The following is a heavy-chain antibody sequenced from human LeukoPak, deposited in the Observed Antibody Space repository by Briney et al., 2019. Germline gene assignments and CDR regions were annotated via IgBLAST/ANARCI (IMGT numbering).Heavy chain of an antibody. CDR2: ISYDGSNK. V-gene: IGHV3-30*18. CDR1: GFTFSSYG. Sequence: PGGSLRLSCAASGFTFSSYGMHWVRQAPGKGLEWVAVISYDGSNKYYADSVKGRFTISRDNYKNTLYLQMNSLRAEDTAVYYCAKELGLGYSSSWSDYWGQGTLVTVSS. D-gene: IGHD6-13*01. CDR3: AKELGLGYSSSWSDY. J-gene: IGHJ4*02.